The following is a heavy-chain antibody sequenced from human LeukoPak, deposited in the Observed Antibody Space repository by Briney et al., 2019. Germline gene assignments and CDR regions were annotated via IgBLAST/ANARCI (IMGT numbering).Heavy chain of an antibody. CDR3: ARDQFSSSWYLHYYYYMDV. CDR1: GYTFTSYG. D-gene: IGHD6-13*01. CDR2: ISAYNGNT. V-gene: IGHV1-18*01. Sequence: GASVKVSCKASGYTFTSYGISWVRQAPGQGLEWMGWISAYNGNTNYAQKLQGRVTMTTDTSTSTAYMELRSLRSDDTAVYYCARDQFSSSWYLHYYYYMDVWGKGTTVTVPS. J-gene: IGHJ6*03.